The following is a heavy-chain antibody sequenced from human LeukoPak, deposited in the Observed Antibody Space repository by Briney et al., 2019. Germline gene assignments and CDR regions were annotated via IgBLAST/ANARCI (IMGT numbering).Heavy chain of an antibody. CDR1: GFSFSSSG. J-gene: IGHJ4*02. Sequence: PGGSLRLSCAASGFSFSSSGMHWVRQAPGKGLEWVSVIYSGGSTYYADSVKGRFTISRDNSKNTLYLQMDSLRAEDTAVYYCATSREDTEVHFDYWGQGTLVTVSS. CDR2: IYSGGST. D-gene: IGHD5-18*01. CDR3: ATSREDTEVHFDY. V-gene: IGHV3-53*01.